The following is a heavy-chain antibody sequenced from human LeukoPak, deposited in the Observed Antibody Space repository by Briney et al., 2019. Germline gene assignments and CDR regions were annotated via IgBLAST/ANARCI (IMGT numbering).Heavy chain of an antibody. CDR3: ARGRGQLVDY. Sequence: SETLSLTCTVSGGSISSYYWSWIRQPPGKGLEWIGYIYYSGSTNYNPSLKSRVTISVDTSKNQFSLKLSSVTAADTAVYYCARGRGQLVDYWGQGTLVTVSS. V-gene: IGHV4-59*01. CDR1: GGSISSYY. CDR2: IYYSGST. J-gene: IGHJ4*02. D-gene: IGHD6-6*01.